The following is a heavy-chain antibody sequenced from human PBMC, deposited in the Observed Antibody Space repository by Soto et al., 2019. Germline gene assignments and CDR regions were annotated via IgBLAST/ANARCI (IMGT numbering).Heavy chain of an antibody. V-gene: IGHV6-1*01. Sequence: SQTLSLTCAISGDRVSSNSAAWNWIRQSPSRGLEWLGRTYYRSKWYNDYAVSVKSRITINPDTSKNQFSLQLNSVTPEDTAVYYCARGLDSSGLFGFDYWGQGTLVTVSS. D-gene: IGHD6-19*01. J-gene: IGHJ4*02. CDR3: ARGLDSSGLFGFDY. CDR1: GDRVSSNSAA. CDR2: TYYRSKWYN.